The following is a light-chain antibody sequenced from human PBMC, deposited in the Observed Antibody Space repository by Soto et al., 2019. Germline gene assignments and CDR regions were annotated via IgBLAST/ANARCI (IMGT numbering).Light chain of an antibody. J-gene: IGLJ2*01. Sequence: QSVLTQPPSVWGAPGERIIISCTGSRSDIGAGYDVNWYQQLPGTAPKRVILGNTNRPSGVPDRFSGARSGTSASLVITGLQADDEGDYYCQSFDTTLSVLFGGGTKLTVL. CDR2: GNT. V-gene: IGLV1-40*01. CDR3: QSFDTTLSVL. CDR1: RSDIGAGYD.